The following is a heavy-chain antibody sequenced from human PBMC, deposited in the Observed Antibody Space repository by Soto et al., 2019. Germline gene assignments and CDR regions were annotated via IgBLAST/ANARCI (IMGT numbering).Heavy chain of an antibody. D-gene: IGHD3-22*01. CDR2: IYYNGST. J-gene: IGHJ4*02. V-gene: IGHV4-39*01. CDR3: ARHIYYDSSGYYYYFDY. Sequence: QLQLQESGPGLVKPSETLSLTCTVSGGSISSSSYYWGWIRQPPGKGLEWIGSIYYNGSTYYNPSLKSRVTISVDTSKNQFSLKLSSVTAADTAVYYCARHIYYDSSGYYYYFDYWGQGTLVTVSS. CDR1: GGSISSSSYY.